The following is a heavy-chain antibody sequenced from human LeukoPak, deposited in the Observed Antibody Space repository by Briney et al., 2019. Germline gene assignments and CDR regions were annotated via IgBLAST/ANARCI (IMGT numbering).Heavy chain of an antibody. V-gene: IGHV4-61*01. Sequence: PSETLSLTCTVSGGSISSGTYYWSWIRQPPGKGLEWIGYIYYSGSTNYNPSLKSRVTISVDTSKNQFSLKLSSVTAADTAVYYCARTYGYFDYWGQGTLVTVSS. CDR3: ARTYGYFDY. J-gene: IGHJ4*02. CDR1: GGSISSGTYY. D-gene: IGHD2-8*01. CDR2: IYYSGST.